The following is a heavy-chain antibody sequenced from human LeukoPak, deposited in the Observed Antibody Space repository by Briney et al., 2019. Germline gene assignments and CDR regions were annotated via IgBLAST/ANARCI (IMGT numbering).Heavy chain of an antibody. CDR2: ISSSSSYI. D-gene: IGHD5-18*01. Sequence: GGSLRLSCVASGFTFSSYSMNWVRQAPEKGLEWVSFISSSSSYIYYADSVKGRFTISRDNAKNSLYLHMNSLRAEDTAVYYCARAKAAMVSYYYYYYMDVWGKGTTVTVSS. CDR3: ARAKAAMVSYYYYYYMDV. CDR1: GFTFSSYS. J-gene: IGHJ6*03. V-gene: IGHV3-21*01.